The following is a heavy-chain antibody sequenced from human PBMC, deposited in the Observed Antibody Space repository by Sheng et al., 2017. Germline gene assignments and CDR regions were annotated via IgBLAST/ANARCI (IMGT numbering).Heavy chain of an antibody. V-gene: IGHV3-30*02. CDR2: IRYDGSNK. Sequence: QVQLVESGGGVVQPGGSLRLSCAASGFTFSSYGMHWVRQAPGKGLEWVAFIRYDGSNKYYADSVKGRFTISRDNSKNTLYLQMNSLRAEDTAVYYCAKDRWSGYYLDYWGQGTLVTVSS. CDR1: GFTFSSYG. J-gene: IGHJ4*02. D-gene: IGHD3-3*01. CDR3: AKDRWSGYYLDY.